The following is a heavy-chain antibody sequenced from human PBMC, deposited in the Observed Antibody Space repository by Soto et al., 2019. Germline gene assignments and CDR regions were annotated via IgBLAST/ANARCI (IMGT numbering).Heavy chain of an antibody. V-gene: IGHV1-8*01. CDR2: MNPNSGNT. Sequence: QVQLVQSGAEVKKLGAQGKVSCKPSGYTFTNYDTNWVRQATDQGLGWVGWMNPNSGNTGYAQKFQGRVTMTRNTSISTAHMELSSLRSEDTAVYYCASGGIVASTSFDYWGQGTLVTVSS. CDR3: ASGGIVASTSFDY. D-gene: IGHD5-12*01. J-gene: IGHJ4*02. CDR1: GYTFTNYD.